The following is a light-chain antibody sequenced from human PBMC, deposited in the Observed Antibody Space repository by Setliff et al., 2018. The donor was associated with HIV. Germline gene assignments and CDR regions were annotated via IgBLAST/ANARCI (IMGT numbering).Light chain of an antibody. CDR2: YTN. CDR3: LLFFANDYF. CDR1: TGAVTNSYY. J-gene: IGLJ1*01. V-gene: IGLV7-43*01. Sequence: QAVVTQEPSLTVSPGGTVTLTCASSTGAVTNSYYPSWFQQKPAHAPRPLIYYTNTRHSWTPARISGSLLGGKAALTLSNVQPEDEAEYYCLLFFANDYFFGSGTKVTVL.